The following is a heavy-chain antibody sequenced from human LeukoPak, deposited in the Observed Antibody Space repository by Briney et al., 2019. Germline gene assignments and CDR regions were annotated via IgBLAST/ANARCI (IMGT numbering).Heavy chain of an antibody. D-gene: IGHD6-6*01. CDR2: ISWNSGNI. Sequence: PGRSLRLSCAASGFTFDDYAMHWVRQAPGKGLEWVSGISWNSGNIEYADSVKGRFTISRDNAKKSLFLQMNSLRAEDTALYYCARDPSYSSSSPYFDYWGQGVLVTVSS. V-gene: IGHV3-9*01. J-gene: IGHJ4*02. CDR3: ARDPSYSSSSPYFDY. CDR1: GFTFDDYA.